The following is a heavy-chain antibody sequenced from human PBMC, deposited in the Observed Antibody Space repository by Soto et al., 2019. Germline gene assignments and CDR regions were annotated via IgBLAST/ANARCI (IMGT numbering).Heavy chain of an antibody. V-gene: IGHV3-48*02. J-gene: IGHJ4*02. CDR1: GFTFSSYS. CDR2: ISSSSSTI. Sequence: EVQLVESGGGLVQPGGSLRLSCAASGFTFSSYSMNWVRQAPGKGLEWVSYISSSSSTIYYADSVKGRFTISRDNAKNSLYLQMNSLRDEDTAVYYCVRDQSSGYCTNGVCPSGLDYWGQGTLVTVSS. D-gene: IGHD2-8*01. CDR3: VRDQSSGYCTNGVCPSGLDY.